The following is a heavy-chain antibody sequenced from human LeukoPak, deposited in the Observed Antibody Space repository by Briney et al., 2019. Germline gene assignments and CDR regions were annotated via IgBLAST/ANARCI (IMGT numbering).Heavy chain of an antibody. CDR2: IYYSGAT. CDR3: ARTLGSSLWYYFDY. J-gene: IGHJ4*02. D-gene: IGHD6-13*01. Sequence: SETLSLTCTVSGASISGSRYHWGWVRQPPGKGLEWIGSIYYSGATYDNPSLKSRVTISVDTSKNQFSLKLSSVTAADTAVYYCARTLGSSLWYYFDYWGQGTLVTVSS. CDR1: GASISGSRYH. V-gene: IGHV4-39*01.